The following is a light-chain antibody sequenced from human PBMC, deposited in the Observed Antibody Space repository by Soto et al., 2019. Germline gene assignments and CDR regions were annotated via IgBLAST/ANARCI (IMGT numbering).Light chain of an antibody. J-gene: IGLJ1*01. CDR1: NSDIGLFDL. CDR2: GVS. V-gene: IGLV2-23*02. CDR3: CSYAGLTTYV. Sequence: QSALTQPASVSGSPGQSITISCTGTNSDIGLFDLVSWYRQHPGKAPKLMIYGVSKRPSGVSDRFSGTKSGNTASLTISGLQAEDEADYYCCSYAGLTTYVSGSGTKLTVL.